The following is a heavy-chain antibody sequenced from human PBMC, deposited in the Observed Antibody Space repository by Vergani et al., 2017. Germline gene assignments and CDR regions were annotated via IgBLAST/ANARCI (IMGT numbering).Heavy chain of an antibody. J-gene: IGHJ4*02. D-gene: IGHD3-22*01. CDR3: AKDEGQELSIAVVINYFDY. Sequence: VQLVESGGGLIQPGGSLRLSCAASGFTVSSNYMSWVRQAPGKGLEWVAVISYDGSNKYYADSVKGRFTISRDNSKNTLYLQMNSLRAEDTAVYYCAKDEGQELSIAVVINYFDYWGQGTLVTVSS. CDR2: ISYDGSNK. CDR1: GFTVSSNY. V-gene: IGHV3-30*18.